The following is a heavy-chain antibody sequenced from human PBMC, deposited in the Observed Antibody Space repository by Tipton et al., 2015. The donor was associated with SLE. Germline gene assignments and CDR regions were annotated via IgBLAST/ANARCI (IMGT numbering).Heavy chain of an antibody. Sequence: TLSLTCAVYGGSFSGYYWSWIRQPPGKGLEWIGEINHSGSTNYNPSLKSRVTISVDTSKNQFSLELSSVTAADTAVYYCARLTIFGVVIIGNYYYYMDVWGKGTTVTVSS. J-gene: IGHJ6*03. CDR1: GGSFSGYY. CDR3: ARLTIFGVVIIGNYYYYMDV. V-gene: IGHV4-34*01. CDR2: INHSGST. D-gene: IGHD3-3*01.